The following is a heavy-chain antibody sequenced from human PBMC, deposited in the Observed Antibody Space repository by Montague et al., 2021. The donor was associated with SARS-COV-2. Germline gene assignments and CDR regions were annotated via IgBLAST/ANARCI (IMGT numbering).Heavy chain of an antibody. D-gene: IGHD6-13*01. CDR3: ARIFDSSWPTFDY. J-gene: IGHJ4*02. V-gene: IGHV2-70*01. Sequence: PALVKPTQTLTLTCTFSGSSLSTSGMCVSWIRQPPGKALEWLALXDWDDDKYYSTSLKTRLTISKDTSKNQVVLTMTNMDPVDTATYYCARIFDSSWPTFDYWGQGTLVTVSS. CDR2: XDWDDDK. CDR1: GSSLSTSGMC.